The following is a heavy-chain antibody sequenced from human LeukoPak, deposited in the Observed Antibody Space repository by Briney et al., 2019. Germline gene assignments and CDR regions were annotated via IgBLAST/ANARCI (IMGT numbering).Heavy chain of an antibody. CDR2: IYYSGST. D-gene: IGHD4-23*01. V-gene: IGHV4-59*11. J-gene: IGHJ4*02. CDR3: AREGNDYGGNSIDY. Sequence: SETLSLTCTVSGGSISYHYWSWIRQPPAKGLDWIGYIYYSGSTNYNPSLKSRVTISVDTSKNQLSLKLRSVTAADTAVYYCAREGNDYGGNSIDYWGQGSLVTVSS. CDR1: GGSISYHY.